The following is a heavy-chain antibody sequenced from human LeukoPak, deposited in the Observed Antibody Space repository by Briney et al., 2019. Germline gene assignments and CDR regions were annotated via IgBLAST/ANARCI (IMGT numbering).Heavy chain of an antibody. CDR3: TRDGDTGMVGGYYYYMDV. CDR1: GFTFSSYE. D-gene: IGHD5-18*01. Sequence: GGSLRLSCAASGFTFSSYEMNWVRQAPGKGLEWVSYISSSGSNIYYADSVKGRFTISRDNAKNSLYLQMNTLRAEDTAVYYCTRDGDTGMVGGYYYYMDVWGKGTTVTVSS. V-gene: IGHV3-48*03. CDR2: ISSSGSNI. J-gene: IGHJ6*03.